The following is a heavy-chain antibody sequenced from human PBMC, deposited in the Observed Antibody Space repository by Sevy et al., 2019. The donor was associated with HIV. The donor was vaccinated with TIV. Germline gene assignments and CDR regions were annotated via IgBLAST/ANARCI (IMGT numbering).Heavy chain of an antibody. CDR2: ISSDGNSQ. CDR3: ARDLISGSYSQSLDY. D-gene: IGHD1-26*01. Sequence: SLRLSCAASGFNFGSHAMHWVRQAPGKGLDWVAVISSDGNSQYSADSVKGRFTISRDNSKNTLYLQMDSLRVEDTAVYYCARDLISGSYSQSLDYWGQGTLVTVSS. J-gene: IGHJ4*02. CDR1: GFNFGSHA. V-gene: IGHV3-30*04.